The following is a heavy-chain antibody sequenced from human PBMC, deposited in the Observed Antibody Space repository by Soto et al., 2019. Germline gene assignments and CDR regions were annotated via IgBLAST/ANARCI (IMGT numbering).Heavy chain of an antibody. CDR3: AKALISIFGVVRDY. V-gene: IGHV3-23*01. CDR1: GSTFSSYA. Sequence: GGSLRLSCAASGSTFSSYAMSWVRQAPGKGLEWVSAISGSGGSTYYADSVKGRFTISRDNSKNTLYLQMNSLRAEDTAVYYCAKALISIFGVVRDYWGQGTLVTVSS. J-gene: IGHJ4*02. D-gene: IGHD3-3*02. CDR2: ISGSGGST.